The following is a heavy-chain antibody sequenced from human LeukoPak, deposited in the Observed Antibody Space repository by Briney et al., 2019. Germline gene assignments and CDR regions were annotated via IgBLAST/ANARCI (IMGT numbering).Heavy chain of an antibody. V-gene: IGHV1-18*01. CDR2: ISAYNGNT. CDR3: ARSARAWYRELHSSYYFDY. J-gene: IGHJ4*02. CDR1: GYTFTSYG. Sequence: GASVKVSCKASGYTFTSYGISWVRQAPGQGLEWMGWISAYNGNTNDAQKLQGRVTMTTDTSTSTAYMELRSLRSDDTAVYYCARSARAWYRELHSSYYFDYWGQGTLVTVSS. D-gene: IGHD3-10*01.